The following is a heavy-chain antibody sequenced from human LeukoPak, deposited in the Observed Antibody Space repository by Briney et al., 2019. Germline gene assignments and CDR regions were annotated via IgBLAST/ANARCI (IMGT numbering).Heavy chain of an antibody. CDR1: GGSISSYY. Sequence: SETLSLTCTVSGGSISSYYWSWIRQPPGRGLEWIGYIYYSGSTNYNPSLKSRVTISVDTSKNQFSLSLSSVTAADTAVYYCARETDFWRTFDYWGQGTLVTVSS. CDR2: IYYSGST. V-gene: IGHV4-59*01. J-gene: IGHJ4*02. CDR3: ARETDFWRTFDY. D-gene: IGHD3-3*01.